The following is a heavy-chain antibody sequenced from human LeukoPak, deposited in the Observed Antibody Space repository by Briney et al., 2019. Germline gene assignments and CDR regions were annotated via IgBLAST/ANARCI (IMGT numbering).Heavy chain of an antibody. D-gene: IGHD2-15*01. Sequence: SETLSLTCIDSGGSISSGGHYWGWIRQPPGEGLEWIGSIYYSGSTYYNPSLNSRVTMFIDMSKNHFSLKMSSVTATDTAVYYCARLVCGGGSCPAEFDYWGQGTLVTVSS. J-gene: IGHJ4*02. CDR1: GGSISSGGHY. CDR3: ARLVCGGGSCPAEFDY. V-gene: IGHV4-39*02. CDR2: IYYSGST.